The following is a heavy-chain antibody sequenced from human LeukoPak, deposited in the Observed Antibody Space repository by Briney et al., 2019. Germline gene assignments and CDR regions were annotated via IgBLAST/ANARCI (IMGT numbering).Heavy chain of an antibody. Sequence: ASVKVSCKASGYTFTGYYMHWVRQAPGQGLEWMGWINPNSGGTNYAQKFQGRVTMTRDTSISTAYMELSRLISDDTAVYYCARMVRAERNRGFDYWGQGTLVTVSS. CDR2: INPNSGGT. CDR1: GYTFTGYY. CDR3: ARMVRAERNRGFDY. J-gene: IGHJ4*02. V-gene: IGHV1-2*02. D-gene: IGHD3-10*01.